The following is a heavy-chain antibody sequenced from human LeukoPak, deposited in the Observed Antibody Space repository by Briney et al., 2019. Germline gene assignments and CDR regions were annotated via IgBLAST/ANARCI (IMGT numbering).Heavy chain of an antibody. CDR3: ARGYDSSGYYTEFGY. V-gene: IGHV3-23*01. Sequence: PGGSLRLSCAASGFTFSSYAMSWVRQAPGKGLEWVSAISGSGGSTFYADSVKGRFTISRDNSKNTLYLQMSSLRAEDMAVYHCARGYDSSGYYTEFGYWGQGTLVTVSS. D-gene: IGHD3-22*01. CDR2: ISGSGGST. J-gene: IGHJ4*02. CDR1: GFTFSSYA.